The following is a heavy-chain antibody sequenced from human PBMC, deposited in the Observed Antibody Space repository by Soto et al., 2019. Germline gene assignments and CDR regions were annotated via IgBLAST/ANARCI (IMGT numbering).Heavy chain of an antibody. CDR1: GDFGGEY. CDR3: ARGFLGVPIAVVFKNSASSDIDT. D-gene: IGHD6-19*01. V-gene: IGHV4-34*01. Sequence: GDFGGEYWRRAPAPPRKGLEWIGEINHSGSTNYNPSLKSRVTISVDTSKNQFSLKLSSVTAADTAVYYCARGFLGVPIAVVFKNSASSDIDTWG. CDR2: INHSGST. J-gene: IGHJ5*01.